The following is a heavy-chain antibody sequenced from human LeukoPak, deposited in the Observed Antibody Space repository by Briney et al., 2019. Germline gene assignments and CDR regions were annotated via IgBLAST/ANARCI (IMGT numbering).Heavy chain of an antibody. CDR1: GGTFSSYT. CDR2: IIPIFGAA. D-gene: IGHD1-26*01. Sequence: SVKVTCKASGGTFSSYTISWVRQAPGQGLEWMGGIIPIFGAANYAQKFQGRVTITTDESTSTAYMELSSLRSEDTAVYYCARGQWELRAFDYWGQGTLVTVSS. V-gene: IGHV1-69*05. CDR3: ARGQWELRAFDY. J-gene: IGHJ4*02.